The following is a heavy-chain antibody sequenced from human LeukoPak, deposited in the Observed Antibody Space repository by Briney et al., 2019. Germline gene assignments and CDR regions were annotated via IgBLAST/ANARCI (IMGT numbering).Heavy chain of an antibody. CDR1: GFTFGIYW. CDR3: ARAGDVGTTDY. J-gene: IGHJ4*02. CDR2: INQDGREK. D-gene: IGHD1-1*01. V-gene: IGHV3-7*01. Sequence: PGGPLRLSCAASGFTFGIYWMSWVRQAPGKGLEWVANINQDGREKYYVDSVEGRFTISRDNAKNSLYLQMNSLRVEDTAVYYCARAGDVGTTDYWGQGTLVTVSS.